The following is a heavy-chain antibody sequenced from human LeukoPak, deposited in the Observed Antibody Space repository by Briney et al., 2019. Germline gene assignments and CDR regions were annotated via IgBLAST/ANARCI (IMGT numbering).Heavy chain of an antibody. D-gene: IGHD3-10*01. V-gene: IGHV5-51*01. CDR1: GYSFTSYW. Sequence: GESLKISCKGSGYSFTSYWIGWVRQMPGKGLEWMGIIYPGDSDTRYSPSFQGQVTISADKSISTAYLQWSSLKASDTAMYYCERHPYYGSGEAWFDPWGQGTLVTVSS. J-gene: IGHJ5*02. CDR3: ERHPYYGSGEAWFDP. CDR2: IYPGDSDT.